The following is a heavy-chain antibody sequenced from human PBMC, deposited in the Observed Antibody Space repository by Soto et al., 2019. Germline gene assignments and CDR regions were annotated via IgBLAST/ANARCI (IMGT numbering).Heavy chain of an antibody. D-gene: IGHD3-10*01. CDR2: IYYSGST. V-gene: IGHV4-31*03. Sequence: SETVSLTCTVSGGSISSGGYYWSWIRQHPGKGLEWIGYIYYSGSTYYNPSLKSRVTISVDTSKNQFSLKLSSVTAADTAVYYCASGVPSTRTPYYFDYSGQGTLITVSS. J-gene: IGHJ4*02. CDR1: GGSISSGGYY. CDR3: ASGVPSTRTPYYFDY.